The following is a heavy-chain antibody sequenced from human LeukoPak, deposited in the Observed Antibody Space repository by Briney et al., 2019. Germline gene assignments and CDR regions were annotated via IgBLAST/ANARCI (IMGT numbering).Heavy chain of an antibody. CDR2: INPSSGGT. CDR3: ARDSGDTAMGAGGY. Sequence: ASVKVSCKASGYTFTGYYMHWVRQAPGQGLEWMGWINPSSGGTNYAQKFQGRVTMTRDTSISTAYMELSRLRSDDTAVYYCARDSGDTAMGAGGYWGQGTLVTVSS. CDR1: GYTFTGYY. D-gene: IGHD5-18*01. J-gene: IGHJ4*02. V-gene: IGHV1-2*02.